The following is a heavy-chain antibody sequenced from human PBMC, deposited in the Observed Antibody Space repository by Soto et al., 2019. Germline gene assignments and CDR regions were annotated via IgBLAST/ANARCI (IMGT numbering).Heavy chain of an antibody. Sequence: SETLSLTCTVSGGSISSYYWSWIRQPPGKGLEWIGYIYYSGSTNYNPSLKSRVTISVDTSKNQFSLKLSSVTAEDTAVYYCAREWEYYDFWSGYIPNYGMDVWGQGTTVTVSS. CDR2: IYYSGST. V-gene: IGHV4-59*01. D-gene: IGHD3-3*01. CDR1: GGSISSYY. J-gene: IGHJ6*02. CDR3: AREWEYYDFWSGYIPNYGMDV.